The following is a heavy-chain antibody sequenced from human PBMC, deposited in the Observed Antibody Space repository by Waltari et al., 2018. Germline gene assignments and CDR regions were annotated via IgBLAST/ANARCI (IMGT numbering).Heavy chain of an antibody. Sequence: QVQLQESGPGLVKPSETLSLTCAVSGYSISRGYYWGWIRQPPGKGLEWIGSIYHSGSTYYNPSLKSRVTISVDTSKNQFSLKLSSVTAADTAVYYCARHLLYYGSGRRYFDYWGQGTLVTVSS. D-gene: IGHD3-10*01. J-gene: IGHJ4*02. CDR3: ARHLLYYGSGRRYFDY. CDR1: GYSISRGYY. V-gene: IGHV4-38-2*01. CDR2: IYHSGST.